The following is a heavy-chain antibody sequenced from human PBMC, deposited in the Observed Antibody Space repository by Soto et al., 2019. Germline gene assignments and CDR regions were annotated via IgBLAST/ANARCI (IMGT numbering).Heavy chain of an antibody. CDR3: TRALREELPIYYFDS. Sequence: QVTLKESGPVLVKPTETLTLTCTVSGFSLSKARMGVSWIRQPPGKALEWLAHIFWNDERSYNTSLKSRLTISKDTSKSQVVLTMTNVDPMDTGTYFCTRALREELPIYYFDSRGQGTLVTVSS. J-gene: IGHJ4*02. CDR2: IFWNDER. D-gene: IGHD1-7*01. CDR1: GFSLSKARMG. V-gene: IGHV2-26*01.